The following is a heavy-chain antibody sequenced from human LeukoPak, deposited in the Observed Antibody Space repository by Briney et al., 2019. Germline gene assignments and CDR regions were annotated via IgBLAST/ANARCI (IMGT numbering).Heavy chain of an antibody. Sequence: SETLSLTCTVSGGSISSYYWSWIRQPPGMGLEWIGYIYYSGSTNYNPSLKSRVTISVDTSKNQFSLKLSSVTAADTAVYYCARDLGSYYYYGMDVWGQGTTVTVSS. J-gene: IGHJ6*02. CDR3: ARDLGSYYYYGMDV. CDR1: GGSISSYY. D-gene: IGHD3-10*01. V-gene: IGHV4-59*01. CDR2: IYYSGST.